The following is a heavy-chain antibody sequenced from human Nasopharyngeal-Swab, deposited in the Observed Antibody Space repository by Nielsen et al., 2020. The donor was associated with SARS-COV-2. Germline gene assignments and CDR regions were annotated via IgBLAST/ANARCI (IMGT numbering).Heavy chain of an antibody. Sequence: SETLSLTCTVSGGSISSSSYYWGWIRQPPGKGLEWIGSIYYSGSTYYNPSLKSRVTISVDTSKNQFSLKLSSVTAADTAVYYCASQPSNWFDPWGQGTLVIVSS. CDR1: GGSISSSSYY. CDR3: ASQPSNWFDP. J-gene: IGHJ5*02. CDR2: IYYSGST. V-gene: IGHV4-39*01.